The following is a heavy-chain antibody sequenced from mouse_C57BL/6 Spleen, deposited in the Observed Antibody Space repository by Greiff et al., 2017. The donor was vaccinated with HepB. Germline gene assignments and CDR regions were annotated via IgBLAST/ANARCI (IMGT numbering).Heavy chain of an antibody. D-gene: IGHD2-5*01. J-gene: IGHJ1*03. CDR3: TRPSTIVTSFDV. CDR2: IDPETGGT. CDR1: GYTFTDYE. Sequence: QVHVKQSGAELVRPGASVTLSCKASGYTFTDYEMHWVKQTPVHGLEWIGAIDPETGGTAYNQKFKGKAILTADKSSSTAYMELRSLTSEDSAVYYCTRPSTIVTSFDVWGTGTTVTVSS. V-gene: IGHV1-15*01.